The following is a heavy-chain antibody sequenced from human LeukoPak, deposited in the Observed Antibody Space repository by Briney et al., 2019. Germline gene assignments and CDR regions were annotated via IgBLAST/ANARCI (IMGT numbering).Heavy chain of an antibody. Sequence: GTSLRLSCAASGFTFSRYWMHWVRQAPGKGLVWVSRINGDGSTTSYADSVKGGFTISRDNAKNTLYLQMNNLRAEDTAVYYCATGNYYDSRGYYTFGHWGQGTLVTVSS. CDR2: INGDGSTT. V-gene: IGHV3-74*01. J-gene: IGHJ1*01. D-gene: IGHD3-22*01. CDR3: ATGNYYDSRGYYTFGH. CDR1: GFTFSRYW.